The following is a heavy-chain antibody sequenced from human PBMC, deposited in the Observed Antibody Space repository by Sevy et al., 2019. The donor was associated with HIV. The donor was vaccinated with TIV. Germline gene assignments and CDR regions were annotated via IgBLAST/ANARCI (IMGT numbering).Heavy chain of an antibody. D-gene: IGHD6-13*01. V-gene: IGHV3-30-3*01. Sequence: GGSLRLSCAASGFTFSSYAMHWVRQAPGKGLEWVAVISYDGSNKYYADSVKGRFTISRDNSKNTLYLQMNSLRAEDTAVSYCAGLIAAAVDYYYYMDVWGKGTTVTVSS. CDR3: AGLIAAAVDYYYYMDV. CDR2: ISYDGSNK. CDR1: GFTFSSYA. J-gene: IGHJ6*03.